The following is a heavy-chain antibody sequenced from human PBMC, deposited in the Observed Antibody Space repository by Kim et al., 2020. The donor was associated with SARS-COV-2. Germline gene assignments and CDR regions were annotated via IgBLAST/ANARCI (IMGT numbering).Heavy chain of an antibody. Sequence: GGSLRLSCAASGFTFSSYDMHWVRQATGKGLEWVSAIGTAGDTYYPGSVKGRFTISRENAKNSLYLQMNSLRAGDTAVYYCAREASGSYGGPYAFDIWGQGTMVTVSS. J-gene: IGHJ3*02. V-gene: IGHV3-13*04. D-gene: IGHD1-26*01. CDR2: IGTAGDT. CDR3: AREASGSYGGPYAFDI. CDR1: GFTFSSYD.